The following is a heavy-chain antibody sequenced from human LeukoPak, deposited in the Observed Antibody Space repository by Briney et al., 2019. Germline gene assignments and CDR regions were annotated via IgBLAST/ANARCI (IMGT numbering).Heavy chain of an antibody. CDR2: IYHNGST. V-gene: IGHV4-30-2*01. J-gene: IGHJ4*02. Sequence: SETLSLTCTVSGGSISSGGYYWSWIRQPPGKGLEWIGYIYHNGSTYYNPSLKSRVTISVDRSQNQFSLKLSSVTAADTAVYYCARDTGRYFDYWGQGILVTVSS. D-gene: IGHD3-10*01. CDR3: ARDTGRYFDY. CDR1: GGSISSGGYY.